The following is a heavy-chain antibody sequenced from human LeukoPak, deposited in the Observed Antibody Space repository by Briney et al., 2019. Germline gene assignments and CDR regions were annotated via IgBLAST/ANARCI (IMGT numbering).Heavy chain of an antibody. CDR3: ARTIAQYSNRWLYFYYGLDV. Sequence: GGSLRLSCTASGVAFGGYAVSWVRQAPGKGLEWVSSMSGGSEDTYYAGSVKGRFTISRDNSKSTLYLQMNSLRAEDTAVSYCARTIAQYSNRWLYFYYGLDVWGQGTTVTVS. D-gene: IGHD5-24*01. CDR1: GVAFGGYA. V-gene: IGHV3-23*01. CDR2: MSGGSEDT. J-gene: IGHJ6*02.